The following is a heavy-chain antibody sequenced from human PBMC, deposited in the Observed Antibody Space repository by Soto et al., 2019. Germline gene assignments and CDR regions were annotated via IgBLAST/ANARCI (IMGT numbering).Heavy chain of an antibody. CDR3: AHVYGGYDNFDY. Sequence: QITLKESGPTLVKPTQTLTLTCTFSGLSLSTSGVGVGWIRQPPGKALEWLALIYWDDDKRYSPSLKSRLTITKDTSKNQVVLTMTIMDPVDTATYYCAHVYGGYDNFDYWGQGTRVTVSS. J-gene: IGHJ4*02. CDR2: IYWDDDK. D-gene: IGHD5-12*01. CDR1: GLSLSTSGVG. V-gene: IGHV2-5*02.